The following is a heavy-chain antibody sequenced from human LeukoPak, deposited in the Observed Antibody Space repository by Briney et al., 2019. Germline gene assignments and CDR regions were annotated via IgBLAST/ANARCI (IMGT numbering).Heavy chain of an antibody. J-gene: IGHJ3*02. V-gene: IGHV4-38-2*02. CDR1: GYSISSGYY. D-gene: IGHD3-22*01. CDR2: ISHSGST. CDR3: ARDKNYDSSGYYFPSDAFDI. Sequence: SETLSLTCTVSGYSISSGYYWGWIRQPPEKGLEWIGSISHSGSTYYNPSLKSRVTISLDTSENQFSLKLSSVTAADTAVYYCARDKNYDSSGYYFPSDAFDIWGQGTMVSVSS.